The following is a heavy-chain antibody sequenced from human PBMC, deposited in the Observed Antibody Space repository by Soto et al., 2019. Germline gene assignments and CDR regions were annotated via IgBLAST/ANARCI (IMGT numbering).Heavy chain of an antibody. Sequence: SETLSLTCTVSGRSISSYYWSWIRQPPGKGLEWIGYIYYSGSTNYNPSLKSRVTISVDTSKNQFSLKLSSVTAADTAVYYCARGAGLRWLDYWGQGTLVTVSS. V-gene: IGHV4-59*01. CDR2: IYYSGST. D-gene: IGHD4-17*01. CDR1: GRSISSYY. CDR3: ARGAGLRWLDY. J-gene: IGHJ4*02.